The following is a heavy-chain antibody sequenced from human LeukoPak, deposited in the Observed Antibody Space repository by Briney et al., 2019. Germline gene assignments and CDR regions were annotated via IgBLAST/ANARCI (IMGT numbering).Heavy chain of an antibody. Sequence: SETLSLTCTVSGGSTSSYYWSWIRQPPGKGLEWIGYIYYSGSTNYNPSLKSRVTISVDTSKNQFSLKPSSVTAADTAVYYCARLTTVPARGYYYYYMDVWGKGTTVTVSS. J-gene: IGHJ6*03. V-gene: IGHV4-59*01. CDR3: ARLTTVPARGYYYYYMDV. D-gene: IGHD4-17*01. CDR1: GGSTSSYY. CDR2: IYYSGST.